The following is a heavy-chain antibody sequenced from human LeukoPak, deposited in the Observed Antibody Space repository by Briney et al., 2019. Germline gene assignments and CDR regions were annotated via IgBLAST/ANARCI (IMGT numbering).Heavy chain of an antibody. V-gene: IGHV3-23*01. CDR2: ISGSGGST. J-gene: IGHJ4*02. CDR1: GLTFSSYA. Sequence: GGSLRLSCAASGLTFSSYAMSWVRQAPGKGLEWVSAISGSGGSTYYADSVKGRFTISRDNSKNTLYLQMNNLRAEDTAVYYCAKGFYDYVWGSYRREYYFDYWGQGTLVTVSS. CDR3: AKGFYDYVWGSYRREYYFDY. D-gene: IGHD3-16*02.